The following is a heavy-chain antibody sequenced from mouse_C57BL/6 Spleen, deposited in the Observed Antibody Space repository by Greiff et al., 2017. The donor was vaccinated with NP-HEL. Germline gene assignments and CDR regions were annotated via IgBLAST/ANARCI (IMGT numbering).Heavy chain of an antibody. CDR2: IDPETGGT. CDR3: TRMGLGRYFDY. V-gene: IGHV1-15*01. CDR1: GYTFTDYE. Sequence: LVESGAELVRPGASVTLSCKASGYTFTDYEMHWVKQTPVHGLEWIGAIDPETGGTAYNQKFKGKAILTADKSSSTAYMELRSLTSEDSAVYYCTRMGLGRYFDYWGQGTTLTVSS. J-gene: IGHJ2*01. D-gene: IGHD4-1*01.